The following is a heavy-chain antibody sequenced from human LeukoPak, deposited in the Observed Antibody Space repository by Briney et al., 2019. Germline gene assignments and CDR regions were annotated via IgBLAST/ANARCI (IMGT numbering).Heavy chain of an antibody. V-gene: IGHV1-24*01. CDR1: GYTLTELS. CDR3: ATYQVGATTLDY. Sequence: GASVKVSCKVSGYTLTELSMHWVRQAPGKGLEWMGGFDPEDGETIYAQRFQGRVTMTEDTSTDTAYMELSSLRSEDTAVYYCATYQVGATTLDYWGQGTLVTVSS. CDR2: FDPEDGET. J-gene: IGHJ4*02. D-gene: IGHD1-26*01.